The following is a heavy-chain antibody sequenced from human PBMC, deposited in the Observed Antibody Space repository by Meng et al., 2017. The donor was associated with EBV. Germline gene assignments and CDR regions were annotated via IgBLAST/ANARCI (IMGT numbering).Heavy chain of an antibody. Sequence: QVQLQESGPGLVKPSEXLSLTCTGSGCSVNNESYYWGWIRQPPGKGLEYIGYIYYTGSTNYNSSLKSRVTISLDKSKNQFSLKLTSLTAADTAIYYCARGDYTNYPRWFDPWGQGTLVTVSS. V-gene: IGHV4-61*01. CDR3: ARGDYTNYPRWFDP. J-gene: IGHJ5*02. CDR1: GCSVNNESYY. CDR2: IYYTGST. D-gene: IGHD4-11*01.